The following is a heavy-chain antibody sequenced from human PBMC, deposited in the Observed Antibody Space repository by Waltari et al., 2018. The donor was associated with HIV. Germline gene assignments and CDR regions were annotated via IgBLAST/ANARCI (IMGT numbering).Heavy chain of an antibody. CDR2: ISGSGGST. Sequence: EVQLLESGGGLVQPGGSLRLSCAASGFTFGGYAMTWVRLAPGKGLEWVSGISGSGGSTFYADSVKGRFAISRDNSKNTLYLQMNTLRAEDTAVYYCAKFRGSGSDYWGQGAQVTVSS. CDR1: GFTFGGYA. J-gene: IGHJ4*02. D-gene: IGHD3-10*01. V-gene: IGHV3-23*01. CDR3: AKFRGSGSDY.